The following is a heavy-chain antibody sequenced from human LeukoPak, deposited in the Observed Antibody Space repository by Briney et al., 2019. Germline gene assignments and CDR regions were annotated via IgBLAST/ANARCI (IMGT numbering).Heavy chain of an antibody. CDR2: ISAYNGNT. V-gene: IGHV1-18*01. CDR3: ARQESYDYVWGSYFFPSPVGIDY. Sequence: GASVKVSCKASGYTFTSYGISWVRQAPGQGLEWMGWISAYNGNTNYAQKLQGRVTMTTDTSTSTAYMELRSLRSDDTAVYYCARQESYDYVWGSYFFPSPVGIDYWGQGTLVTVSS. CDR1: GYTFTSYG. D-gene: IGHD3-16*01. J-gene: IGHJ4*02.